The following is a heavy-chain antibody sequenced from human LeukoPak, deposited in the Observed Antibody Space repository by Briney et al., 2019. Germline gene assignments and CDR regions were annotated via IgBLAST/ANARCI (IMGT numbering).Heavy chain of an antibody. V-gene: IGHV4-4*07. Sequence: SSEPLSLTCTVSGGSISSYYWSWIRQPAGKGLEWIGRIYTSGSTNYHPSLKNRVTMSVDTSKNQFSLKLSSVTAADTAVYYCARDELVVVAATRYYYYYMDVWGKGTTVTVSS. CDR1: GGSISSYY. J-gene: IGHJ6*03. CDR3: ARDELVVVAATRYYYYYMDV. D-gene: IGHD2-15*01. CDR2: IYTSGST.